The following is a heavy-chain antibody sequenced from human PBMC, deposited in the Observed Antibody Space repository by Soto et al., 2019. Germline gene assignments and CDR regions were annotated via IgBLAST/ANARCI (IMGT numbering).Heavy chain of an antibody. CDR2: IVVGSGNT. D-gene: IGHD6-19*01. Sequence: GASVKVSCKASGFAFTSSAVQWVRQARGQRLEWIGWIVVGSGNTNYAQRFQERVTNTRDMSTSTAYMELSSLRSEDTAVYYCAAESVEIAVAGTFDYWGQGTLVTVSS. V-gene: IGHV1-58*01. CDR3: AAESVEIAVAGTFDY. CDR1: GFAFTSSA. J-gene: IGHJ4*02.